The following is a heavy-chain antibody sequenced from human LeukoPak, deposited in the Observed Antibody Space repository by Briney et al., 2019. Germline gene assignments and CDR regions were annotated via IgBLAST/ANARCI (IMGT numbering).Heavy chain of an antibody. Sequence: GASVKVSCKASGYTFTGYYMHWVRQAPGQGLEWMGWISPNSGGTNYAQKFQGRVTMTRDTSISTAYMELSRLRSDDTAVYYCARGIIAAAGTSDYWGQGTLVTVSS. V-gene: IGHV1-2*02. CDR2: ISPNSGGT. CDR1: GYTFTGYY. J-gene: IGHJ4*02. D-gene: IGHD6-13*01. CDR3: ARGIIAAAGTSDY.